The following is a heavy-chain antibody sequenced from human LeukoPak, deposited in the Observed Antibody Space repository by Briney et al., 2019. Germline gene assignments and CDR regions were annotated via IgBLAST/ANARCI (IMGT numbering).Heavy chain of an antibody. CDR2: INPTGDST. CDR1: GYTFTSYY. D-gene: IGHD5-24*01. V-gene: IGHV1-46*01. J-gene: IGHJ4*02. Sequence: ASVKVSCKASGYTFTSYYMHWVRQAPGQGLEWMGLINPTGDSTGYAQKFQGRVTMTRDMSTSTDYLELSSLRSEDTAIYYCARDLGSRDGYNPPNLFDNWGQGTLVTVSS. CDR3: ARDLGSRDGYNPPNLFDN.